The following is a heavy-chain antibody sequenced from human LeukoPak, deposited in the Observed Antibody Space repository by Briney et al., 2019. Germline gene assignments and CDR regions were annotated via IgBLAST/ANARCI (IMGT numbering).Heavy chain of an antibody. Sequence: GGSLRLSCAASGFTFSTYWMHWVRQAPGKGLEWVSRIKTDGSIKSSADAVKGRFTISRDNAKNTLYLQMNSLRAEDTAVYYCARDLGYSSSALDYWGQGTLVTVSS. V-gene: IGHV3-74*01. CDR2: IKTDGSIK. J-gene: IGHJ4*02. D-gene: IGHD6-6*01. CDR3: ARDLGYSSSALDY. CDR1: GFTFSTYW.